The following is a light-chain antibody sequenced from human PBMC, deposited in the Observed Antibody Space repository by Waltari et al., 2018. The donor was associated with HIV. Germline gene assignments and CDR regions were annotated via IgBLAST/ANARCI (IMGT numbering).Light chain of an antibody. J-gene: IGKJ4*01. CDR2: GAS. CDR1: QSVSSSY. Sequence: EIVLTQSPGTLSLSPGERATLSCRASQSVSSSYFAWYQQKPGQAPRLLIYGASSRATGIPDRFSGSGSGTEFTLTISRLEPEDFAVYYCQQYGSSPPLTFGGGTKVEIK. V-gene: IGKV3-20*01. CDR3: QQYGSSPPLT.